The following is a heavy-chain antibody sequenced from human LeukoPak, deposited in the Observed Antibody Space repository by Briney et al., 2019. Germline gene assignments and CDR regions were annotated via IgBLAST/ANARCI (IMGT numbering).Heavy chain of an antibody. CDR2: IHYSGST. V-gene: IGHV4-59*08. D-gene: IGHD5-18*01. Sequence: SETLSLTCTVSGGSISSSYWSWIRRPPEKGVEWIGYIHYSGSTNYNPSLKSRVTISVDTSKNQFSLKLNSVTAADTAVYYCARRAMVAYYYYGMDVWGQGTTVTVSS. CDR3: ARRAMVAYYYYGMDV. J-gene: IGHJ6*02. CDR1: GGSISSSY.